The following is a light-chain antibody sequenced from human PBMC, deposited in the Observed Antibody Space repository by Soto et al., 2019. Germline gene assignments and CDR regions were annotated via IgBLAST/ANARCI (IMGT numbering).Light chain of an antibody. CDR3: QMFDSAHSLT. CDR1: QGIHNY. CDR2: SAS. J-gene: IGKJ4*01. V-gene: IGKV1-27*01. Sequence: DIQMTQSPSSLSASVGDRVTITCRASQGIHNYLAWYQQKPGKIPPLLIYSASTLHSGVPSRCSSSGSGTDFSLTISNLQPEDDSTYYCQMFDSAHSLTFGGGTELEIK.